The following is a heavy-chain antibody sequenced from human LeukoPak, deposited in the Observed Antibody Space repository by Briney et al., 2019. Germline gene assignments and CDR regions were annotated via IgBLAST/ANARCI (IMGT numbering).Heavy chain of an antibody. Sequence: PSETLSLTCTVSGGSISSSYLYWAWIRQPPGKGLEWIGSISYSGSTYYNLSLKSRVTISVDTSKNQFSLTLTSVTAADTAVYYCARRSRGSPTAYWGQGTLVTVSS. CDR1: GGSISSSYLY. V-gene: IGHV4-39*01. J-gene: IGHJ4*02. CDR3: ARRSRGSPTAY. CDR2: ISYSGST. D-gene: IGHD2-21*02.